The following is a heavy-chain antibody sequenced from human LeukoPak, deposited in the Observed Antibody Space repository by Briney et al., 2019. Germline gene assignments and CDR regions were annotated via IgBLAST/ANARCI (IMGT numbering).Heavy chain of an antibody. CDR3: ARDRRAAASLVGKVFDY. CDR1: GYTFTSYG. Sequence: ASVKVSGKASGYTFTSYGISWVRQAPGQGLEWMGWISAYNGNTNYAQKLQGRVTMTTDTSTSTAYMELRSLRSDDTAVYYCARDRRAAASLVGKVFDYWGQGTLVTVSS. D-gene: IGHD6-13*01. J-gene: IGHJ4*02. CDR2: ISAYNGNT. V-gene: IGHV1-18*01.